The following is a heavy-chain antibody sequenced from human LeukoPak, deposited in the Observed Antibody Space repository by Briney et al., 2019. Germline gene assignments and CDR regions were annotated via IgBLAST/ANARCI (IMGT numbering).Heavy chain of an antibody. J-gene: IGHJ6*03. Sequence: PGRSLRLSCRPSGFTFGDYAMTWFRQAPGKGLEWVGFIRSKAYGGTTEYAASVRGRFTISRDDSKSIAYLQMKSLKTEDTAAYYCTRSYMVRGIYYYYYMDVWGKGTTVTVFS. D-gene: IGHD3-10*01. CDR3: TRSYMVRGIYYYYYMDV. CDR2: IRSKAYGGTT. V-gene: IGHV3-49*03. CDR1: GFTFGDYA.